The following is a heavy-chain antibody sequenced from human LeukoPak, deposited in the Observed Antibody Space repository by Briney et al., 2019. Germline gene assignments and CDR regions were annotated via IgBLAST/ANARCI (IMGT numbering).Heavy chain of an antibody. Sequence: GGSLRLSCAASGFTFSSYGMHWVRQAPGKGLEWVAVISYDGSNKYYADSVKGRFTISRDNSKNTLYLQMNSLRAEDTAVYYCAKEGGYYGSGSYLAGFYYYYYMDVWGKGNTVTVSS. CDR1: GFTFSSYG. V-gene: IGHV3-30*18. J-gene: IGHJ6*03. D-gene: IGHD3-10*01. CDR3: AKEGGYYGSGSYLAGFYYYYYMDV. CDR2: ISYDGSNK.